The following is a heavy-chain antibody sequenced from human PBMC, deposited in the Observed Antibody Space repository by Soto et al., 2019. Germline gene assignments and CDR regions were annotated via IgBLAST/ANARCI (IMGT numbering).Heavy chain of an antibody. CDR1: GYTFTSYA. D-gene: IGHD6-13*01. Sequence: ASVKVSCKASGYTFTSYAMHWVRQAPGQRLEWMGWINAGNGNTKYSQKFQGRVTITRDTSASTAYMELSGLRSEDTAVYYCARSQGAAAGDNWFDPWGQGTLVTVSS. CDR2: INAGNGNT. V-gene: IGHV1-3*01. J-gene: IGHJ5*02. CDR3: ARSQGAAAGDNWFDP.